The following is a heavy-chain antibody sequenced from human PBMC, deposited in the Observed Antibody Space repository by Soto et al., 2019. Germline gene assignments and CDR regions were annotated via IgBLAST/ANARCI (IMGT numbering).Heavy chain of an antibody. V-gene: IGHV3-23*01. CDR2: ISGNGGSR. D-gene: IGHD6-19*01. Sequence: EVQLLESGGGLVQPGGSLRLSCAASGFTFSNYAMSWVRQAPGKGLEWVSAISGNGGSRYYADSVKGRFTISRDNAQNALYPQMIRLRAVGKAVYYCAIPSGLTVSGPDYWGQGTMVTVSS. CDR3: AIPSGLTVSGPDY. J-gene: IGHJ4*02. CDR1: GFTFSNYA.